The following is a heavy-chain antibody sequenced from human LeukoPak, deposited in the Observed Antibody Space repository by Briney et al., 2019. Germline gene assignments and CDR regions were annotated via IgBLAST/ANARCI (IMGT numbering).Heavy chain of an antibody. CDR2: IYYSGST. CDR1: GGSISSSSYY. J-gene: IGHJ4*02. CDR3: AREGATYSWVY. D-gene: IGHD5-12*01. V-gene: IGHV4-39*07. Sequence: PSETLSLTCTVSGGSISSSSYYWGWIRQPPGKGLEWIGSIYYSGSTYYNPSLKSRVTISVDTSKNQFSLKLSSVTAADTAVYYCAREGATYSWVYWGQGTLVTVSS.